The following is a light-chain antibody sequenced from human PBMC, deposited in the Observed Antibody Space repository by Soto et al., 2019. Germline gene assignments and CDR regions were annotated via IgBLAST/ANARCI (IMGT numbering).Light chain of an antibody. J-gene: IGKJ3*01. CDR3: QQRNNWPT. Sequence: EIVLTQSPATLSLSPGERATLSCRASQSVTSNLAWYQQKPGQATRLLIYDASNRATGIPARFSVSVSGTDFTLTISSLEPEEFAVYYCQQRNNWPTFGPGTKVDIK. CDR2: DAS. V-gene: IGKV3-11*01. CDR1: QSVTSN.